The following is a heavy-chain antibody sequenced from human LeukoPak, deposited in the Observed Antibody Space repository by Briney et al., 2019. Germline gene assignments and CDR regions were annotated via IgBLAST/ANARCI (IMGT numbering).Heavy chain of an antibody. CDR1: GFTFSSYW. D-gene: IGHD6-19*01. J-gene: IGHJ4*02. CDR2: IRQDGSER. CDR3: ARDLGKAGGYSSAFDY. V-gene: IGHV3-7*01. Sequence: GSLRLSCAASGFTFSSYWMSWVRQAPGKGLEWVANIRQDGSERYYVVSVKGRFTISRDNAKNSLYLQMDSLRAEDTAVYYCARDLGKAGGYSSAFDYWGQGTLATVSS.